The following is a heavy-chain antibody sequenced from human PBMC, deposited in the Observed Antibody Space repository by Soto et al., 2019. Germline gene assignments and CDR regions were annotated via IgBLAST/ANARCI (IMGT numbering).Heavy chain of an antibody. CDR3: ARFSSSRVGYYYGMDV. CDR1: GYSFTSYW. Sequence: KISCKGSGYSFTSYWISWLRQMPGKGLGWMGRIDPSDSYTNYSPSFQGHVTISADKSISTAYLQWSSLKASDTAMYYCARFSSSRVGYYYGMDVWGQGTTVTVSS. J-gene: IGHJ6*02. V-gene: IGHV5-10-1*01. D-gene: IGHD6-6*01. CDR2: IDPSDSYT.